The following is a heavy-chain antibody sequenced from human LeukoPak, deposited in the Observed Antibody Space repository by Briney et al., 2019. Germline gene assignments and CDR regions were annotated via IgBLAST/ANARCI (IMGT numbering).Heavy chain of an antibody. CDR1: GFTFSSYA. V-gene: IGHV3-23*01. CDR2: ISGSGGST. J-gene: IGHJ4*02. D-gene: IGHD2-15*01. Sequence: GGSLRLSCAASGFTFSSYAMSWVRQAPGKGLEWVSAISGSGGSTYYADSVKGRFTISRDNAKNSLYLQMNSLRAEDTAVYYCAREHCSGGSCYYSVDYWGQGTLVTVSS. CDR3: AREHCSGGSCYYSVDY.